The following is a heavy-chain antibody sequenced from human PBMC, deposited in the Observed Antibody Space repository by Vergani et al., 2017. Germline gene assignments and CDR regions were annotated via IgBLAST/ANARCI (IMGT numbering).Heavy chain of an antibody. CDR2: IYYSGST. Sequence: QLQLQESGPGLVKPSETLSLTCTVSGGSISSSSYYWGWIRQPPGKGLEWIGSIYYSGSTYYNPSLKSRVTISVDTSKNQFSLKLSSVTAADTAVYYCSRHLAYCGGDCYHYYYGMDVWGQGTTVTVSS. D-gene: IGHD2-21*02. CDR1: GGSISSSSYY. V-gene: IGHV4-39*01. J-gene: IGHJ6*02. CDR3: SRHLAYCGGDCYHYYYGMDV.